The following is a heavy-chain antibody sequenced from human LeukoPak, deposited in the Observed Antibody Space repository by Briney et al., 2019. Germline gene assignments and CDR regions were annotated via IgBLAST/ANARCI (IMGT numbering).Heavy chain of an antibody. V-gene: IGHV3-64*01. CDR2: ISSNGGST. CDR3: ARSPRDGYSNPFDY. CDR1: GFTFSSYA. J-gene: IGHJ4*02. D-gene: IGHD4-11*01. Sequence: PRGSLRLSCAASGFTFSSYAMHWVRQAPGKGLEYVSAISSNGGSTYYANSVKGRFTISRDNSKNTLYLQMGSLRAEDMAVYYCARSPRDGYSNPFDYWGQGTLVTVSS.